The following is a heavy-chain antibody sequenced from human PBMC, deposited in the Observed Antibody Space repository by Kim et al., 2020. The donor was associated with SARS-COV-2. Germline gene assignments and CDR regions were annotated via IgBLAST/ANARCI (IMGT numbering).Heavy chain of an antibody. J-gene: IGHJ4*02. D-gene: IGHD5-18*01. CDR2: IKQDGSEK. CDR1: GFTFSSYW. V-gene: IGHV3-7*01. Sequence: GGSLRLSCAASGFTFSSYWMSWVRQAPGKGLEWVANIKQDGSEKYYVDSVKGRFTISRDNAKNSLYLQMNSLRAEDTAVYYCASAPGYSYGLPSGSYPIDCWGQGALVTVSS. CDR3: ASAPGYSYGLPSGSYPIDC.